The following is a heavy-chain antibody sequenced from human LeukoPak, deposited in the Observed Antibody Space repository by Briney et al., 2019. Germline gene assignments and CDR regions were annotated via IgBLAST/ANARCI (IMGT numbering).Heavy chain of an antibody. Sequence: GGSLRLSCAASGFTFSSYAMSWVRQAPGKGLEWVSAISGSGGSTYYADSVKGRFTISRDNSKNTLYLQMNSLRAEDTAVYYCARGGYSSGSPMGFDYWGQGTLVTVSS. V-gene: IGHV3-23*01. CDR2: ISGSGGST. D-gene: IGHD6-19*01. CDR3: ARGGYSSGSPMGFDY. CDR1: GFTFSSYA. J-gene: IGHJ4*02.